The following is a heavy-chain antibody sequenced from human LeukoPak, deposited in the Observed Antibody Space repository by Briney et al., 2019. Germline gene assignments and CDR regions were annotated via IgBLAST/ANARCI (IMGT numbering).Heavy chain of an antibody. D-gene: IGHD3-3*01. Sequence: PGGSLRLSCAASGFTFSSYEMNWVRQTPGKGLEWVSSISSSDSSTYYADSVKGRFTISRDNAKNSLYLQMNSLRAEDTAVYYCARDRSSPTIFGVVIFLDYWGQGTLVTVSS. CDR3: ARDRSSPTIFGVVIFLDY. CDR1: GFTFSSYE. CDR2: ISSSDSST. J-gene: IGHJ4*02. V-gene: IGHV3-48*03.